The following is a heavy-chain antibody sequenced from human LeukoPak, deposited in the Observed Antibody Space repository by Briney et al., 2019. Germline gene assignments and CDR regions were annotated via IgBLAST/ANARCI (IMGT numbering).Heavy chain of an antibody. CDR2: IYYSGST. CDR1: GGSISSSSYY. Sequence: PSETLSLTCTVSGGSISSSSYYWGWIRQPPGKGLEWIGNIYYSGSTYSNPSLKSRVTISVDTSKNQFSLKLSSVTAADTAVYYCARARGYSYGCFDYWGQGTLVTVSS. D-gene: IGHD5-18*01. J-gene: IGHJ4*02. V-gene: IGHV4-39*07. CDR3: ARARGYSYGCFDY.